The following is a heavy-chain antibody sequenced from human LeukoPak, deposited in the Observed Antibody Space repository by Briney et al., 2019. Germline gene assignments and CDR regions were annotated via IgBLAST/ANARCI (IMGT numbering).Heavy chain of an antibody. CDR3: ARDGGSGGRLFDS. D-gene: IGHD2-15*01. Sequence: SETLSLTCTVSDVSFSTYYWSWIRQPPGKGLEWIGYIYYSGTTNYNPSLKSRVTISVDTSENQFSLRLSSVTAADTAVYYCARDGGSGGRLFDSWGQGTLVTVSS. J-gene: IGHJ4*02. CDR1: DVSFSTYY. V-gene: IGHV4-59*01. CDR2: IYYSGTT.